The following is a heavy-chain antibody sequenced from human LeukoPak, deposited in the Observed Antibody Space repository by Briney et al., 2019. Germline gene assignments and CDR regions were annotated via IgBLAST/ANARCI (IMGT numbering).Heavy chain of an antibody. CDR1: EFTFSSYA. Sequence: PGGSLRLSCVAYEFTFSSYAMSWVRQAPGKGLEWVSGISGSGVSGSGGSANYADSVKGRFTISRDNSKNTLYLQMNSLRAEDTAVYYCAKWGYDSSGYYYSFFDYWGQGTLVTVSS. CDR2: ISGSGVSGSGGSA. CDR3: AKWGYDSSGYYYSFFDY. D-gene: IGHD3-22*01. V-gene: IGHV3-23*01. J-gene: IGHJ4*02.